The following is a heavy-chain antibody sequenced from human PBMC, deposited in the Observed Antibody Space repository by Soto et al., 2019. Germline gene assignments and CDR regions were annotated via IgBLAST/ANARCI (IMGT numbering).Heavy chain of an antibody. D-gene: IGHD6-13*01. J-gene: IGHJ4*02. CDR2: IWYDGSNK. V-gene: IGHV3-33*01. CDR3: ARDGQRAADFDY. CDR1: GFTFSSHG. Sequence: QVQLVESGGGVVQPGRSLRLSCAASGFTFSSHGMHWVRQAPGKGLEWVAIIWYDGSNKYYADSVKGRFTNSRDNSKNTLYLQMNSLRAEDTAVYYCARDGQRAADFDYWGQGTLVTVSS.